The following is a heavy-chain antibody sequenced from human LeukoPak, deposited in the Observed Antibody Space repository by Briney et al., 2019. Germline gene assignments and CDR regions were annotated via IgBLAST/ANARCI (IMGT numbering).Heavy chain of an antibody. CDR3: ARLVKGYCSSSSCHYFDY. Sequence: SETLSLTCSVSGSSISSTSYYWGWIRQPPGKGLEWIGSISYSGTPYYSPSLKSRVTISVDTSKNQFSLKLYSVTAADTAVYYCARLVKGYCSSSSCHYFDYWGQGTLVTVSS. J-gene: IGHJ4*02. CDR2: ISYSGTP. V-gene: IGHV4-39*01. CDR1: GSSISSTSYY. D-gene: IGHD2-2*01.